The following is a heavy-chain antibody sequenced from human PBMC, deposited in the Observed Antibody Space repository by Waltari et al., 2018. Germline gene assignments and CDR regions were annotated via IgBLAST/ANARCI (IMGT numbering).Heavy chain of an antibody. CDR3: ARESADYDILTGYLYYYYMDV. CDR2: IYTSGST. CDR1: GGSLSSGSYY. J-gene: IGHJ6*03. V-gene: IGHV4-61*02. Sequence: QVQLQESGPGLVKPSQTLSLTCTVSGGSLSSGSYYWSWIRQPAGKGLEWIGRIYTSGSTNYNPSLKSRVTISVDTSKNQFSLKLSSVTAADTAVYYCARESADYDILTGYLYYYYMDVWGKGTTVTVSS. D-gene: IGHD3-9*01.